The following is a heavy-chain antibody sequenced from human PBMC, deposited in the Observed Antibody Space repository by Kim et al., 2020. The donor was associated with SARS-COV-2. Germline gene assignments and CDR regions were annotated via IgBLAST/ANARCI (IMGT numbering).Heavy chain of an antibody. V-gene: IGHV6-1*01. J-gene: IGHJ3*02. CDR3: ASYSSSSRAFDI. D-gene: IGHD6-6*01. CDR1: GDSVSSNSAT. CDR2: TYYRSKWYN. Sequence: SQTLSLTCAISGDSVSSNSATWNWIRQSPSRGLEWLGRTYYRSKWYNDYAFSVKTRITINPDTSKNQFSLQLNSVTPEDTAVYYCASYSSSSRAFDIWGQGTMVTVSS.